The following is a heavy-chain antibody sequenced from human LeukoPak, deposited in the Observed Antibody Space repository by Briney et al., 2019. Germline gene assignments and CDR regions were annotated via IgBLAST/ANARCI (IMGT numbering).Heavy chain of an antibody. CDR3: ARARTDY. CDR2: IKDDGSEI. Sequence: GGSLRLSCVGSGFTFSSYWMSWVRQAPGKGLEWVANIKDDGSEIYSVDSVKGRFTISRDNAKNSLYLQMSSLRAEDTAVYYCARARTDYWGQGTLVTVSS. V-gene: IGHV3-7*04. CDR1: GFTFSSYW. J-gene: IGHJ4*02. D-gene: IGHD1-14*01.